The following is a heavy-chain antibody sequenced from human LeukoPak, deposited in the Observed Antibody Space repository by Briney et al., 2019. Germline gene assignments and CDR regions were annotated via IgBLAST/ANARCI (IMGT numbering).Heavy chain of an antibody. CDR2: IIPILGIA. CDR3: ARGKTGTLNY. CDR1: GGXFSSYA. V-gene: IGHV1-69*04. Sequence: SVKVSCKASGGXFSSYAISWVRQAPGQGLEWMGRIIPILGIANYAQKFQGRVTITADKSTSTAYMELSSLRSEDTAVYYCARGKTGTLNYWGQGTLVTVSS. D-gene: IGHD1-1*01. J-gene: IGHJ4*02.